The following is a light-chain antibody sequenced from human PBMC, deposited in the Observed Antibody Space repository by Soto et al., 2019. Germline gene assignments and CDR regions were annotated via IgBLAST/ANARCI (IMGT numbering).Light chain of an antibody. V-gene: IGKV1-5*03. CDR3: QQYNNWPPIT. CDR1: ESISTW. CDR2: KAS. Sequence: GDRVTITCRASESISTWLAWYQQKPGKAPKLLIYKASSLENGVPSRFSGGGSGTEFTLTISSLQSEDFAVYYCQQYNNWPPITFGQGTRLEI. J-gene: IGKJ5*01.